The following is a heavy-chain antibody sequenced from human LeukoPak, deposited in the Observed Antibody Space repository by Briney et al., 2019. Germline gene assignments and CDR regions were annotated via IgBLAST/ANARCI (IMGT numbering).Heavy chain of an antibody. CDR1: GFTFSSYA. Sequence: GGSLRLSCAASGFTFSSYAMHWVRQAPGKGLEWVAVISYDGSNKYYADSVKGRFTISRDNSKNTLYLQMNSLRAEDTAVYYCARDAVWMNHDAFDIWGQGTMVTVSS. D-gene: IGHD1-14*01. CDR3: ARDAVWMNHDAFDI. V-gene: IGHV3-30-3*01. J-gene: IGHJ3*02. CDR2: ISYDGSNK.